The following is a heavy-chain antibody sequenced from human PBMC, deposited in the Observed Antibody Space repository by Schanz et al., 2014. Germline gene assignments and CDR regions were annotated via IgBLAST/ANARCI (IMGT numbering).Heavy chain of an antibody. CDR3: AKGAVEMSTGLGGS. J-gene: IGHJ5*02. D-gene: IGHD3-16*01. V-gene: IGHV3-30*04. CDR2: ISYDGINK. Sequence: QVHLVESGGGGVQPGGSLRLSCAASGFNFSTYALHWVRQAPGQGLEWVAVISYDGINKYYADSVKGRFTISRGNSKNQLYLEMNSLRTEDTALYYCAKGAVEMSTGLGGSWGQGTLVTVSS. CDR1: GFNFSTYA.